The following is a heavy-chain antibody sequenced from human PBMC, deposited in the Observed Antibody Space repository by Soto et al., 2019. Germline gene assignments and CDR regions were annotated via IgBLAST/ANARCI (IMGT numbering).Heavy chain of an antibody. D-gene: IGHD2-2*01. J-gene: IGHJ6*02. Sequence: ASVKVSCKASGYTFTSYGISWVRQAPGEGLEWVGWISGYDGNTDYAHKFRGRVTMTTDTSTNTAYMDLRSLRSDDTAVYYCAREGLVLVPTTVNSDYYYYXMDGWGQGTTVTVSS. V-gene: IGHV1-18*01. CDR1: GYTFTSYG. CDR3: AREGLVLVPTTVNSDYYYYXMDG. CDR2: ISGYDGNT.